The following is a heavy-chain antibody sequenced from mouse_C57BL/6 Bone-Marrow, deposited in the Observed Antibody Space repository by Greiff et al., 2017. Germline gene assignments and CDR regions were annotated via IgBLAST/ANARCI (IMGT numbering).Heavy chain of an antibody. Sequence: VQLQQSGAELARPGASVKLSCKASGYTFPSYGISWVKQRTGQGLEWIGEIYPRSGNTYYNEKLKGKATLTADNSSSTAYREVRSRTSVYSAVGFCGGGWYFDVWGTGTTVTVS. V-gene: IGHV1-81*01. J-gene: IGHJ1*03. CDR2: IYPRSGNT. CDR3: GGGWYFDV. CDR1: GYTFPSYG.